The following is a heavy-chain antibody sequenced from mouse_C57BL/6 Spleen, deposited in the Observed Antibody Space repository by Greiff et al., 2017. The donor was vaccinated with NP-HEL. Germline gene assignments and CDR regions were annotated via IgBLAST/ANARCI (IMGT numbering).Heavy chain of an antibody. Sequence: VQLQQSGPELVKPGASVKISCKASGYSFTGYYMNWVKQSPEKSLEWIGEINPSTGGTTYNQKFKAKATLTVDKSSSTAYMQLKSLTSEDSAVYYCARRNTTVVADWYFDVWGTGTTVTVSS. J-gene: IGHJ1*03. CDR3: ARRNTTVVADWYFDV. CDR1: GYSFTGYY. V-gene: IGHV1-42*01. D-gene: IGHD1-1*01. CDR2: INPSTGGT.